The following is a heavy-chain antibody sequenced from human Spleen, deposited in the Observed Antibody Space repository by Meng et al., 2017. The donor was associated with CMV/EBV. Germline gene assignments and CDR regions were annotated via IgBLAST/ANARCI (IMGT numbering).Heavy chain of an antibody. Sequence: SGPTLVKPTETLTLTCTVSDFSLSNTKMGVSWIRQPPGKALEWLAHVFSNDEKSYRTSLKSRLTISKETSKSQVVLSITNVDPVDAATYYCARILSVSWPYSFDVWGQGTLVTVSS. J-gene: IGHJ4*02. CDR2: VFSNDEK. V-gene: IGHV2-26*01. CDR3: ARILSVSWPYSFDV. CDR1: DFSLSNTKMG. D-gene: IGHD6-13*01.